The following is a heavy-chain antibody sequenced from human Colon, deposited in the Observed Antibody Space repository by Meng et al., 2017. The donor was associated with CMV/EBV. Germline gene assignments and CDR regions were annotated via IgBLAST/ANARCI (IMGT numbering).Heavy chain of an antibody. V-gene: IGHV3-74*02. J-gene: IGHJ4*02. CDR3: ARGVGESLGWEMGY. CDR2: ISGDGGMT. Sequence: VGRVGHLVPPGGSLSRSWPASGFPFSTYWVHWFRQGPGKGPVWLSRISGDGGMTSYADSVKGRFTISRDNAKNTLYLQMNSLRVEDTAVYYCARGVGESLGWEMGYWGQGTLVTVSS. CDR1: GFPFSTYW. D-gene: IGHD1-26*01.